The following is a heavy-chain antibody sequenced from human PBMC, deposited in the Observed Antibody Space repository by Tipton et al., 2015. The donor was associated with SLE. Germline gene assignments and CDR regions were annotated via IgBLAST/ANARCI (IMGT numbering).Heavy chain of an antibody. CDR3: GGGWTAGSDAFDI. J-gene: IGHJ3*02. Sequence: TLSLTCSVSGYSINSGYYWGWIRQPPGKGLEWIGSIYHSGSTFYNPSLKSRVTISVDTSKNQFSLKLSSVTAADTAVYYCGGGWTAGSDAFDIWGQGTMVTVSS. V-gene: IGHV4-38-2*01. CDR1: GYSINSGYY. CDR2: IYHSGST. D-gene: IGHD1-26*01.